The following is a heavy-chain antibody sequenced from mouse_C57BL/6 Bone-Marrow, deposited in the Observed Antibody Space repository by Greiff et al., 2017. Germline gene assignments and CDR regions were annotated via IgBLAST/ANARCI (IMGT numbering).Heavy chain of an antibody. CDR1: GYTFTEYT. Sequence: VQLVESGAELVKPGASVKLSCKASGYTFTEYTIHWVKQRSGQGLEWIGWFYPGSGSIKYNEKFKDKATLTADKSSSTVYMELSRLTSEDSAVYYCAGNEGGYGNYERWGQGTLVTVSA. CDR2: FYPGSGSI. CDR3: AGNEGGYGNYER. V-gene: IGHV1-62-2*01. D-gene: IGHD2-1*01. J-gene: IGHJ3*02.